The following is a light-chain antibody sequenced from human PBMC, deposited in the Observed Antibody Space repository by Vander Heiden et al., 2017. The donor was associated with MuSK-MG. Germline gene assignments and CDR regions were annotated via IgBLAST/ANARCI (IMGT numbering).Light chain of an antibody. V-gene: IGKV1-NL1*01. CDR1: QAITSS. CDR2: AAS. Sequence: TQSPSSLSASVGDRVTITCRASQAITSSLAWYQQKPAKAPKLLLHAASRLETWVPSRFSGSGSGTDFSLTISSLQPEDYATYYCQQYYSTPVTFGGGTKVELK. J-gene: IGKJ4*01. CDR3: QQYYSTPVT.